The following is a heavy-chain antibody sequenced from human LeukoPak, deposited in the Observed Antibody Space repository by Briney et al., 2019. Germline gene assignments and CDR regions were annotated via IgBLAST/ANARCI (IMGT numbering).Heavy chain of an antibody. Sequence: GGSLRLSCAASGFTFSRYWMHWVRQAPGKGLEWVSYSDTEGSMTSYADSVKGRFTISRDNSKNTLYLQMNSLRAEDTAVYYCAKERGIAGYNPFDYWGQGTLVTVSS. CDR3: AKERGIAGYNPFDY. J-gene: IGHJ4*02. D-gene: IGHD6-13*01. V-gene: IGHV3-74*01. CDR1: GFTFSRYW. CDR2: SDTEGSMT.